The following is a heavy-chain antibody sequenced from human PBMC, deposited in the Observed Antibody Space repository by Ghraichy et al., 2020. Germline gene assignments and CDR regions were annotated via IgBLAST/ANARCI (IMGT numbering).Heavy chain of an antibody. CDR3: AKDQGVWFGEWGRDYYYYGMDV. Sequence: GGSLRLSCAASGFTFSSYGMHWVRQAPGKGLEWVAVISYDGSNKYYADSVKGRFTISRDNSKNTLYLQMNSLRAEDTAVYYCAKDQGVWFGEWGRDYYYYGMDVWGQGTTVTVSS. J-gene: IGHJ6*02. CDR1: GFTFSSYG. CDR2: ISYDGSNK. D-gene: IGHD3-10*01. V-gene: IGHV3-30*18.